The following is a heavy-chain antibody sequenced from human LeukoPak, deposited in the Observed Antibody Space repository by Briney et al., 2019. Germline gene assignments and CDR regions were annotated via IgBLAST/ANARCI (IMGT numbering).Heavy chain of an antibody. D-gene: IGHD3-22*01. CDR3: ARQYYYDTSGYDAFDI. Sequence: GGSLRLSCAASGFTFSSYELNWVRQTPGKGREWVSYISSSGSSIYYADSVKGRFTISRDNAKNSLCLQMNSLRAEDTAVYYCARQYYYDTSGYDAFDIWGQGTMVTVSS. J-gene: IGHJ3*02. CDR2: ISSSGSSI. V-gene: IGHV3-48*03. CDR1: GFTFSSYE.